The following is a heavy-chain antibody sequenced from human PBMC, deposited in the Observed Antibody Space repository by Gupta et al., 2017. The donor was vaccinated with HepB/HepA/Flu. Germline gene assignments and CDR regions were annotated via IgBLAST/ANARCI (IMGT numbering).Heavy chain of an antibody. J-gene: IGHJ3*02. Sequence: VQLLESGGGLVQPGGSLRLSCAASAFTFSDYPMPWVRQTPGKGLEWVSAISFSGDKTYYADSMKGRFTISRDNSRDTLYLQMDSLRPEDTATYYCAKGRGGNYGGSLDIWGQGTKVTVSS. CDR2: ISFSGDKT. CDR3: AKGRGGNYGGSLDI. CDR1: AFTFSDYP. D-gene: IGHD4-23*01. V-gene: IGHV3-23*01.